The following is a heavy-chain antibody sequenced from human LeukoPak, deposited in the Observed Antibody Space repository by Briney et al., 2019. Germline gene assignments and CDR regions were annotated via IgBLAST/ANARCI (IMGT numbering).Heavy chain of an antibody. Sequence: GGSLRLSCAASGFTFSSYSMNWVRQAPGKGLECVSSISSSSSYIYYADSVKRRFTISRDNAKNSLYLQMNSLRAEDTAVYYCARVVCCHGWFDPWGQGTLVTVSS. CDR1: GFTFSSYS. J-gene: IGHJ5*02. CDR3: ARVVCCHGWFDP. CDR2: ISSSSSYI. D-gene: IGHD2-8*01. V-gene: IGHV3-21*01.